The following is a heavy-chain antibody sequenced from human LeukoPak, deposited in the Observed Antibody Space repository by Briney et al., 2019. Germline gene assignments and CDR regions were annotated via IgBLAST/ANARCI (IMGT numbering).Heavy chain of an antibody. CDR1: GFTFSSYA. D-gene: IGHD3-22*01. V-gene: IGHV3-21*01. CDR2: ISSSSNFI. CDR3: ARVVTGPSGYHPDY. Sequence: GGSLRLSCAASGFTFSSYAMSWVRQAPGKGLEWVSFISSSSNFIYYADSVRGRFTISRDNAKNSLYLQMNSLRVEDTAVYFCARVVTGPSGYHPDYWGQGTLVTVSS. J-gene: IGHJ4*02.